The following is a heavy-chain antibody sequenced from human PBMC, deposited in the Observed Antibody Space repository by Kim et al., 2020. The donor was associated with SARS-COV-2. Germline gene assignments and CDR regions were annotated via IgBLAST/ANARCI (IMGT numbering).Heavy chain of an antibody. J-gene: IGHJ4*01. CDR1: GLSFSSSY. D-gene: IGHD2-8*01. V-gene: IGHV3-11*01. CDR2: ISTRGGEN. Sequence: GGSLRLSCAASGLSFSSSYMSWVRQAPGKGLEWLAYISTRGGENFYADSVEGRFTISRDNAKNSLYLQMNYLRDEDTAVYYCARDGNGYF. CDR3: ARDGNGYF.